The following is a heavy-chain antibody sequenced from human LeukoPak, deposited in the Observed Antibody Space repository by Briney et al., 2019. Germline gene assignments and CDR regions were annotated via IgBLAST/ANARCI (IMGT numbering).Heavy chain of an antibody. CDR1: GFTFSSYW. Sequence: GGSLRLSCAASGFTFSSYWMGWVRQAPGKGLEWVANIKQDGSEKYYVDSVKGRFTISRDNAKNSLYLQMNSLRAEDTAVYYCARAPLLWFGELLVSHWYFDLWGRGTLVTVSS. V-gene: IGHV3-7*01. CDR2: IKQDGSEK. D-gene: IGHD3-10*01. CDR3: ARAPLLWFGELLVSHWYFDL. J-gene: IGHJ2*01.